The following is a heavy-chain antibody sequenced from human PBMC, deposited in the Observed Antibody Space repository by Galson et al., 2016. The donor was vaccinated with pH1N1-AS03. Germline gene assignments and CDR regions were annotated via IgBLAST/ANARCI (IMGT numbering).Heavy chain of an antibody. D-gene: IGHD3-3*01. J-gene: IGHJ6*02. V-gene: IGHV5-51*01. CDR3: ARQQDGRGSGLEWLFWYGMDV. CDR2: IYPADSST. Sequence: QSGAEVKKPGESLKISCKVSGYTFSNHWIGWVRQMPGKGLEWMGIIYPADSSTTYSPSLQGQVTIPADQSISTAYLQWSSLRASDTAMYFCARQQDGRGSGLEWLFWYGMDVWGQGTTVIVSS. CDR1: GYTFSNHW.